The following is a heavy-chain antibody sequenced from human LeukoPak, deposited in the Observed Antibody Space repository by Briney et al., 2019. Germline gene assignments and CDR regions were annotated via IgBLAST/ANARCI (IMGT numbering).Heavy chain of an antibody. J-gene: IGHJ2*01. Sequence: GESLKISCDRSGFNFARYWIGWVRQMPGKGLDYMGIIYIGHSDARYSPSFQGHVTMSADKSTGTAFLQWSSLQASDTGIYYCARLIDWYFDLWGRGTLVTVSS. V-gene: IGHV5-51*01. CDR2: IYIGHSDA. CDR3: ARLIDWYFDL. CDR1: GFNFARYW.